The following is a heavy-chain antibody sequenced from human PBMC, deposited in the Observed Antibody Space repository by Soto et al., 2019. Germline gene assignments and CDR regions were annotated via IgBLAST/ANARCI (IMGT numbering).Heavy chain of an antibody. CDR2: INWNGGST. V-gene: IGHV3-20*04. J-gene: IGHJ4*02. CDR3: ARDANSGSYSDFDY. CDR1: GFTFDDYG. Sequence: GGSLRLSCAASGFTFDDYGMSWVRQAPGKGLEWVSGINWNGGSTGYADSVKGRFTISRDNAKNSLYLQMNSLRAEDTALYYCARDANSGSYSDFDYWGQGTLVTVSS. D-gene: IGHD1-26*01.